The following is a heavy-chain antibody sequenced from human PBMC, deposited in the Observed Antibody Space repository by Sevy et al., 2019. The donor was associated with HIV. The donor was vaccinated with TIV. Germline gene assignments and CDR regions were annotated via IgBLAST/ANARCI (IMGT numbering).Heavy chain of an antibody. V-gene: IGHV3-30*18. CDR2: ISYDGSNK. J-gene: IGHJ3*02. CDR1: GFTFSSYG. Sequence: GGSLRLSCAASGFTFSSYGMHWVRQAPGKGLEWVAVISYDGSNKYYGDSVKGRFTISRDNSKNTLYLKMNSLRAEDTAVYYCAKWSMGGARWLQLGAFDIWGQWTMVTVSS. D-gene: IGHD5-12*01. CDR3: AKWSMGGARWLQLGAFDI.